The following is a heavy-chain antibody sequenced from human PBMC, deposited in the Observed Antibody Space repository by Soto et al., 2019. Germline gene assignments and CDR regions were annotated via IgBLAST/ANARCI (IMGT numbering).Heavy chain of an antibody. Sequence: GGSLRLPCAASGFTFSPLWMHWVRQAPGKGLEWVSHMNADGSTTLYADSVKGRFTISRDNAKNTLYLQMKSLRAEDTAVYYCERIRGHLDFFDFWGKGTMVPVSP. J-gene: IGHJ3*01. D-gene: IGHD3-10*01. V-gene: IGHV3-74*01. CDR2: MNADGSTT. CDR3: ERIRGHLDFFDF. CDR1: GFTFSPLW.